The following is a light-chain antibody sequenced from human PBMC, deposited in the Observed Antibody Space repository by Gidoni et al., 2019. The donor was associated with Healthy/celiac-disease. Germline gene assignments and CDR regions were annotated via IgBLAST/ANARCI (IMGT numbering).Light chain of an antibody. CDR2: AAS. V-gene: IGKV1-39*01. Sequence: DIQMTQYPSSLSASVGDRVTITCRASQSISSYLNWYQQKPGKAPKLLIYAASSLQSGVPSRFSGSGSGTDCTLTISSLQPEDFSTYYCQQSYSTPCSFGQGTKLEIK. CDR3: QQSYSTPCS. CDR1: QSISSY. J-gene: IGKJ2*04.